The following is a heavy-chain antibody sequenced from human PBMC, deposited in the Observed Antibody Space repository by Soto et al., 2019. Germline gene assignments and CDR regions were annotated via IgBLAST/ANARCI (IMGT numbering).Heavy chain of an antibody. CDR1: GGSISSYY. CDR2: IYYSGST. CDR3: AGEGGGGEYYYYGMDV. D-gene: IGHD3-16*01. Sequence: PSETLSLTCTVSGGSISSYYWSWIRQPPGKGLEWIGYIYYSGSTNYNPSLKSRVTISVDTSKNQFSLKLSSVTAADTAVYYFAGEGGGGEYYYYGMDVWGQGTTVTVSS. V-gene: IGHV4-59*01. J-gene: IGHJ6*02.